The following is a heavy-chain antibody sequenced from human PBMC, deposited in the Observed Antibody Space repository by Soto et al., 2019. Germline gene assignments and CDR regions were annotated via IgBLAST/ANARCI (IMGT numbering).Heavy chain of an antibody. CDR3: ARPQGGTDWLDP. D-gene: IGHD1-7*01. CDR2: IDPSDSYT. V-gene: IGHV5-10-1*01. Sequence: PGESLKISCKASGYSFTSYWIIWVRQMPGRGLEWMGRIDPSDSYTDYNPAFQGHIIISSDKSTSTAYLQLTTLKASDNGMYYCARPQGGTDWLDPWGQGTLVTVSS. J-gene: IGHJ5*02. CDR1: GYSFTSYW.